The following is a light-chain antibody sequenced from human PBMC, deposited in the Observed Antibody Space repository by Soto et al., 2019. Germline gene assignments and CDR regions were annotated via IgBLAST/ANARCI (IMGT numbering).Light chain of an antibody. CDR2: KAS. CDR3: QHYNSYSEA. V-gene: IGKV1-5*03. Sequence: DIQMTQSPSTLSGSVGDRVTITCRASQTISSWSAWYQQKPGKAPKLLIYKASTLKSGGPSRFSGSGSGTEFTLTISSRQPDDFATYYCQHYNSYSEAFGQGTKVELK. J-gene: IGKJ1*01. CDR1: QTISSW.